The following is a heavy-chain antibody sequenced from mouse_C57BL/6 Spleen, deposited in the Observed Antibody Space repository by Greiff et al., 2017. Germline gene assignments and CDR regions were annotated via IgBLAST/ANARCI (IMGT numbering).Heavy chain of an antibody. CDR2: FYPGSGSI. CDR3: ARHEEGYGNFYAMDY. CDR1: GYTFTEYT. D-gene: IGHD2-1*01. Sequence: QVQLKESGAELVKPGASVKLSCKASGYTFTEYTIHWVKQRSGQGLEWIGWFYPGSGSIKYNEKFKDKATLTADKSSSTVYMELSILTSEDSAVYFCARHEEGYGNFYAMDYWGQGTSVTVSS. V-gene: IGHV1-62-2*01. J-gene: IGHJ4*01.